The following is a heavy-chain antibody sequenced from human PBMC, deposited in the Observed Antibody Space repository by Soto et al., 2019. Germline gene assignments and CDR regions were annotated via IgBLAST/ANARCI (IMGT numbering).Heavy chain of an antibody. V-gene: IGHV1-3*01. D-gene: IGHD5-18*01. CDR1: GYTFTSYA. CDR3: ARDSSVDTAMAETFSY. Sequence: VASVKVSCKASGYTFTSYAMHWVRQAPGQRLEWMGWINAGNGNTKYSQKFQGRVTITRDTSASTAYMELSSLRSEDTAVYYCARDSSVDTAMAETFSYWGQGTLVTVSS. CDR2: INAGNGNT. J-gene: IGHJ4*02.